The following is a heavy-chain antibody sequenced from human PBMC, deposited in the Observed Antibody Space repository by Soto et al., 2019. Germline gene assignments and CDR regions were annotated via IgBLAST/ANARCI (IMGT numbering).Heavy chain of an antibody. Sequence: SVKVSCKASGGTFSSYAISWVRQAPGQGLEWMGGIIPIFGTANYAHKFKGRVTITADKSTSTAYMELSSLRSEDTAVYYCARDKIRGYYYYDYGMDVWGQGTTVTVSS. J-gene: IGHJ6*02. D-gene: IGHD3-10*01. CDR1: GGTFSSYA. V-gene: IGHV1-69*06. CDR2: IIPIFGTA. CDR3: ARDKIRGYYYYDYGMDV.